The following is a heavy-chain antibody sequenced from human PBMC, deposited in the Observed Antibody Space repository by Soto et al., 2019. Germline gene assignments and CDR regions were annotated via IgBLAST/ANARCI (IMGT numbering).Heavy chain of an antibody. CDR3: ARDLGVGAAAGY. CDR1: GYTFTSYA. D-gene: IGHD6-13*01. V-gene: IGHV1-3*01. CDR2: INAGNRNT. Sequence: QVQLVQSGAEVKKPGASVKVSCKASGYTFTSYAMHWVRQAPGQRLEWMGWINAGNRNTKYSQKFQGRVTITRDTSASTAYMELSSLRSEETAVYYCARDLGVGAAAGYWGQGTLVTVPS. J-gene: IGHJ4*02.